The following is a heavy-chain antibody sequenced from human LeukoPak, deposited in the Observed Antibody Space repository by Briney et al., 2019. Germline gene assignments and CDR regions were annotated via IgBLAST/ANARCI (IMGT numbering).Heavy chain of an antibody. Sequence: GGSLRLSCTASGFTFGDYAMSWFRQAPGKGLEWVGFIRSKAYGGTTEYAASVKGRFTIPRDDSKSIAYLQMNSLRVEDTAVFYCAKGSTIVVVDHYMDVWGKGTTVTVSS. V-gene: IGHV3-49*03. CDR2: IRSKAYGGTT. CDR3: AKGSTIVVVDHYMDV. CDR1: GFTFGDYA. J-gene: IGHJ6*03. D-gene: IGHD2-2*01.